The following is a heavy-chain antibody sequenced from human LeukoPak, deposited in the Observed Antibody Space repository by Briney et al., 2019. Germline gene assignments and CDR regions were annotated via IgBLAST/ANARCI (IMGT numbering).Heavy chain of an antibody. CDR2: ISAYNGNT. V-gene: IGHV1-18*01. CDR3: ARGPQYYYDSSGTPHLDY. Sequence: ASVKVSCKASGYTFTSYDISWVRQAPGQGLEWMGWISAYNGNTNYAQKLQGRVTMTTDTSTSTAYMELRSLRSDDTAVYYCARGPQYYYDSSGTPHLDYWGQGTLVTVSS. D-gene: IGHD3-22*01. CDR1: GYTFTSYD. J-gene: IGHJ4*02.